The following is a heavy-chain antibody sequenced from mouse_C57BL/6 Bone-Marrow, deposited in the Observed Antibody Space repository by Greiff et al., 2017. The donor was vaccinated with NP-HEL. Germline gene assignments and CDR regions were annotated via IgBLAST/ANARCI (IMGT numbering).Heavy chain of an antibody. Sequence: VQLQQSGAELVRPGASVTLSCKASGYTFTDYEMHWVKQTPVHGLEWIGAIDPETGGTAYNQKFKGKAILTADKSSSTAYMELRSLTSEDSASYYCTSGPYYYGISHWYFDVWGTGTTVTVSS. J-gene: IGHJ1*03. CDR2: IDPETGGT. CDR3: TSGPYYYGISHWYFDV. V-gene: IGHV1-15*01. CDR1: GYTFTDYE. D-gene: IGHD1-1*01.